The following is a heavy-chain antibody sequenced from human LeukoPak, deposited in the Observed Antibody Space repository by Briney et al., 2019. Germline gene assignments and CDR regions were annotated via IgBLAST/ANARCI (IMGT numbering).Heavy chain of an antibody. Sequence: GGSLRLFCAASGFTFSSYSMNWIRQAPGKGLEWVSSISSSSSYIYYADSVKGRFTISRDNAKNSLYLQMNSLRAEDTAVYYCARGGYSGYDGRWGQGTLVTVSS. CDR2: ISSSSSYI. V-gene: IGHV3-21*01. CDR3: ARGGYSGYDGR. D-gene: IGHD5-12*01. CDR1: GFTFSSYS. J-gene: IGHJ4*02.